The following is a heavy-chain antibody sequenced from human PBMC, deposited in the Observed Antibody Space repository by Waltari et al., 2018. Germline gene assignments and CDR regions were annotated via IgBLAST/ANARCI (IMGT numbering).Heavy chain of an antibody. V-gene: IGHV5-51*01. J-gene: IGHJ4*02. Sequence: EVQLVQSGAEMKKPGESLRISCQASGYRFTEYWIGWVRQTPGKGLEWMGLFFPIDSDTRYSPSFQGQVTMSADRSTNTAYLHWSSLQVADTATYYCARGGTGYSYGIDPWGQGTLVTVSS. D-gene: IGHD5-18*01. CDR3: ARGGTGYSYGIDP. CDR1: GYRFTEYW. CDR2: FFPIDSDT.